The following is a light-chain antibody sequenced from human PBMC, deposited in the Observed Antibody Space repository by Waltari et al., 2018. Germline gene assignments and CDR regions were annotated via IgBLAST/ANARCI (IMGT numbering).Light chain of an antibody. CDR2: STN. J-gene: IGLJ3*02. CDR3: VLYMGSGISV. CDR1: SGSVSTNFY. V-gene: IGLV8-61*01. Sequence: QTVVTQEPSFSVSPGGTVTLTCGLISGSVSTNFYPPWYQQTPGQAPRTLIYSTNTRSAGVLDRFSGSILGNKAALTITGAQADDESDYYCVLYMGSGISVFGGGTKLTVL.